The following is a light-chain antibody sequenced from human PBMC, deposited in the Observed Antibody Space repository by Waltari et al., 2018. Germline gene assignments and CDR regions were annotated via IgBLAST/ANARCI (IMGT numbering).Light chain of an antibody. V-gene: IGLV1-40*01. Sequence: QSVLTQPLSVSGAPGQTVTISCPGSRSHIGAVYDCHWYQQVPGAAPNLLILRSNNRPSGVPDRFSGPKSAASPSLAITGLRAEDEAYYHCQSYDSTLSGPVVFDGGTRLIVL. CDR1: RSHIGAVYD. J-gene: IGLJ2*01. CDR3: QSYDSTLSGPVV. CDR2: RSN.